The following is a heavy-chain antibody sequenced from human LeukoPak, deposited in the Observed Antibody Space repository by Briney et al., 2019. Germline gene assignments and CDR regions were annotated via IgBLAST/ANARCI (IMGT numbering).Heavy chain of an antibody. J-gene: IGHJ4*02. CDR1: GYTFTGYY. CDR2: INPNSGGT. D-gene: IGHD1-1*01. Sequence: ASVKVSCKASGYTFTGYYMHWVRQAPGQGLEWMGWINPNSGGTNYAQKFQGKVTMTSDRSISTAYMELSRLRSGHTAVYVCARTLPDEYHWNDLSFDYWGQGTLVTVSS. CDR3: ARTLPDEYHWNDLSFDY. V-gene: IGHV1-2*02.